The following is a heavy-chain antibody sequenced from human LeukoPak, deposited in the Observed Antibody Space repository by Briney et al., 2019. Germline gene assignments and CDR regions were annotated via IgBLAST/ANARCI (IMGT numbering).Heavy chain of an antibody. CDR1: GFTFSSYA. CDR2: ISGSGGST. D-gene: IGHD6-19*01. J-gene: IGHJ4*02. CDR3: AKGEGYSSGWSLGYFDY. Sequence: GGSLRLSCAASGFTFSSYAMSWVRQAPGKGLEWVSAISGSGGSTCYADSVKGRFTISRDNSKNTLYLQMNSLRAEDTAVYYCAKGEGYSSGWSLGYFDYWGQGTLVTVSS. V-gene: IGHV3-23*01.